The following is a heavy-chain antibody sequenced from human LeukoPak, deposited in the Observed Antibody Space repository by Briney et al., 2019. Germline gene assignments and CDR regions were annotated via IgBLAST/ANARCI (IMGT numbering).Heavy chain of an antibody. CDR1: GYTLTELS. CDR3: ATLDSSGYYRTYYFDY. D-gene: IGHD3-22*01. J-gene: IGHJ4*02. Sequence: ASVKVSCKVSGYTLTELSMHWVRQAPGKGLEWMGGFDPEDGETIYAQKFQGRVTMTEDTSTDTAYMELSSLRSEDTAVYYCATLDSSGYYRTYYFDYWGQGTLVTVS. V-gene: IGHV1-24*01. CDR2: FDPEDGET.